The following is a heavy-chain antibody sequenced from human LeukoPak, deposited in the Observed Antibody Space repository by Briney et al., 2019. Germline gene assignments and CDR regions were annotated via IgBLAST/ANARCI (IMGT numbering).Heavy chain of an antibody. CDR2: INHSGST. CDR3: ARVSGSYFHVDY. V-gene: IGHV4-34*01. J-gene: IGHJ4*02. D-gene: IGHD1-26*01. CDR1: GGSFSGDY. Sequence: SETLSLTCAVYGGSFSGDYWSWIRQPPGKGLEWIGEINHSGSTNYNPSLKSRVTISVDTSKNQFSLKLSSVTAADTAVYYCARVSGSYFHVDYWGQGTLVTVSS.